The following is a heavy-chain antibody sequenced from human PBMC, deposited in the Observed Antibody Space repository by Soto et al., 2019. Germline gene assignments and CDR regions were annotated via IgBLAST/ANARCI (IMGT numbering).Heavy chain of an antibody. CDR2: IFYSGNT. V-gene: IGHV4-30-4*01. CDR1: GGSISSGDYY. Sequence: QVQLQESGPGLVKPSQTLSLTCTVSGGSISSGDYYWSWIRQPPGKGLGWIGYIFYSGNTYYNPSLKSRVTISADTSKNQFSLKLNSVTAADTAVYYCARDPHCISTSCPYYYYGMDVWGQGTTVTVSS. J-gene: IGHJ6*02. D-gene: IGHD2-2*01. CDR3: ARDPHCISTSCPYYYYGMDV.